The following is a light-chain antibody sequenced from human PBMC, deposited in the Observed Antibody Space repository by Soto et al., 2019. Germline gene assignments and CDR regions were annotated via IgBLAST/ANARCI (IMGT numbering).Light chain of an antibody. CDR1: SSNIGSNT. CDR3: AAWDESLNGRVV. Sequence: QSVLTQPPSASGTPGQRVTISCSGSSSNIGSNTVNWYQQLPGTAPKILIYSNNQRPSGVPDRFSGSKSGTSASLAISGLQSEDEADYYCAAWDESLNGRVVFGGGTKLTVL. J-gene: IGLJ2*01. V-gene: IGLV1-44*01. CDR2: SNN.